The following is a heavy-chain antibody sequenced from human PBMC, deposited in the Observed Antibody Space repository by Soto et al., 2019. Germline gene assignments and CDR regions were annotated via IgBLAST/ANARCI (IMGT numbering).Heavy chain of an antibody. CDR3: ARVNCGGDCHGEYYYGMDV. J-gene: IGHJ6*02. Sequence: GESLKISCKGSGYSFTSYWIGWVRQMPGKGLEWMGIIYPGDSDTRYSPSFQGQVTISADKSISTAYLQWSSLKASDTAMYYCARVNCGGDCHGEYYYGMDVWGQGTTVTVSS. V-gene: IGHV5-51*01. D-gene: IGHD2-21*02. CDR1: GYSFTSYW. CDR2: IYPGDSDT.